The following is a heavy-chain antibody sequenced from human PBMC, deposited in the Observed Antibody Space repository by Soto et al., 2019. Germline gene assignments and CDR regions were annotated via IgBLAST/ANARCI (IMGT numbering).Heavy chain of an antibody. J-gene: IGHJ4*02. V-gene: IGHV4-31*03. CDR3: ARHAGHSSSWPLDFDY. CDR2: IYYSGST. D-gene: IGHD6-13*01. CDR1: GGSISSGGYY. Sequence: SETLSLTCTVSGGSISSGGYYWSWIRQHPGKGLEWIGYIYYSGSTYYNPSLKSRVTISVDTSKNQFSLKLSSVTAADTAVYYCARHAGHSSSWPLDFDYWGQGTLVTVSS.